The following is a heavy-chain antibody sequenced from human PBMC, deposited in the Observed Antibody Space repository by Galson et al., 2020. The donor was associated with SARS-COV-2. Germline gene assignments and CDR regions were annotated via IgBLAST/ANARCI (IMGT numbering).Heavy chain of an antibody. CDR3: ARESNNNDFWSTNYRWYFDV. D-gene: IGHD3-3*01. Sequence: GGSLRLSCTVSGFTFSTYGIHWVRQAPGKGLEWVAVISYDGNNKYYSDSVKGRFTISRDNSKNTLYLQMNSLRPEDTAAYYCARESNNNDFWSTNYRWYFDVWGRGTLVTVSS. J-gene: IGHJ2*01. V-gene: IGHV3-30*19. CDR1: GFTFSTYG. CDR2: ISYDGNNK.